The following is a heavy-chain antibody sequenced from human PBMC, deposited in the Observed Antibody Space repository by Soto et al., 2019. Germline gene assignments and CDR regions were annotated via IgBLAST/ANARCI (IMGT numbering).Heavy chain of an antibody. D-gene: IGHD5-18*01. V-gene: IGHV1-69*01. J-gene: IGHJ6*02. CDR1: GGTFSSYA. Sequence: QVQLGQSGAEVKKPGSSVKVSCKASGGTFSSYAISWVRQAPGQGLEWMGGIIPIFGTANYAQKFQGRVTITADESTSTAYMELSSLRSEDTAVYYCARHGFTSYSYGYYYGMDVWGQGTTVTVSS. CDR2: IIPIFGTA. CDR3: ARHGFTSYSYGYYYGMDV.